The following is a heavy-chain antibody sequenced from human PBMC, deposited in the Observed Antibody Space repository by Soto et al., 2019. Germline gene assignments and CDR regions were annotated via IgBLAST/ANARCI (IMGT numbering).Heavy chain of an antibody. Sequence: GGSLRLSCAASGFTFSSYAMSWVRQAPGKGLEWVSGISGSGGRTYYADSVKGRFNISRDNSKNTLYLQMNSLRAEDTAVYYCAKRFEYSSSWAHWFDPWGQGTLVTVSS. D-gene: IGHD6-6*01. V-gene: IGHV3-23*01. CDR3: AKRFEYSSSWAHWFDP. CDR1: GFTFSSYA. CDR2: ISGSGGRT. J-gene: IGHJ5*02.